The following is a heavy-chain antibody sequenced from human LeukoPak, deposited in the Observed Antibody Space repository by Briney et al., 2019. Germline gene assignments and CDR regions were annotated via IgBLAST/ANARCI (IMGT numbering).Heavy chain of an antibody. CDR1: GFTFSSYW. CDR3: APTSSRPIDY. Sequence: HTGGSLRLSCAASGFTFSSYWMHWVRQAPGKGLVWVSRINSDGSSTSYADSVKGRFTISRDNARNTLYLQMNSLRDEDTAVYYCAPTSSRPIDYWGQGTLVTVSS. CDR2: INSDGSST. J-gene: IGHJ4*02. D-gene: IGHD6-6*01. V-gene: IGHV3-74*01.